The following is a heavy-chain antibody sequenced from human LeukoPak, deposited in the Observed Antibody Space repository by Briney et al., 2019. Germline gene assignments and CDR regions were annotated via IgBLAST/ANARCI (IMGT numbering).Heavy chain of an antibody. V-gene: IGHV4-59*01. CDR3: AGDTDSYGYSWFDP. D-gene: IGHD5-18*01. CDR1: GGSISSYY. CDR2: IYYSGST. Sequence: SETLSLTCTVSGGSISSYYWSWIRQPPGKGLEWIGYIYYSGSTNYNPSLKSRVTISVDTSKNQFSLKLSSVTAADTAVYYCAGDTDSYGYSWFDPWGQGTLVTVSS. J-gene: IGHJ5*02.